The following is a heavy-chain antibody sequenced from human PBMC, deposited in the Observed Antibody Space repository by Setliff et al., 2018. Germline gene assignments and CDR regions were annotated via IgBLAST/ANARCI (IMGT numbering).Heavy chain of an antibody. CDR2: IYTSGST. CDR3: ARAGPYYDFWSGYYRTMDV. V-gene: IGHV4-61*09. Sequence: SETLFLTCTVSGGSISSGIYYWSWIRQPAGKGLEWIGHIYTSGSTNYNPSLKSRVTISVDTSKNQFSLRLSSVTAADTAVYYCARAGPYYDFWSGYYRTMDVWGKGTTVTVSS. CDR1: GGSISSGIYY. D-gene: IGHD3-3*01. J-gene: IGHJ6*03.